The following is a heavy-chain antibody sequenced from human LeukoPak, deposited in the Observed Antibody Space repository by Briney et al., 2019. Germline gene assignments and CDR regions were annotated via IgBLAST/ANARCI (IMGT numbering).Heavy chain of an antibody. CDR3: ARVRSGLLVLREYSGYGSPDY. CDR2: INHSGST. CDR1: GGSFSGYC. Sequence: SETLSLTCAVYGGSFSGYCWSWIRQPPGKGLEWIGEINHSGSTNYNPSLKSRVTISVDTSKNQFSLKLSSVTAADTAVYYCARVRSGLLVLREYSGYGSPDYWGQGTLVTVSS. D-gene: IGHD5-12*01. J-gene: IGHJ4*02. V-gene: IGHV4-34*01.